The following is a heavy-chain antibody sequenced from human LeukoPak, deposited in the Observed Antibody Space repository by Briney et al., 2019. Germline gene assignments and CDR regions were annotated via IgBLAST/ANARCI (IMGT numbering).Heavy chain of an antibody. D-gene: IGHD2-21*02. CDR2: IYYSGGT. Sequence: SETLSLTCTVSGGSISSTNYYWGRIRQPPGKGLEWIGTIYYSGGTYNSPSLKSRVTISVDTSKNQFSLKMSSVTAADTAVYYCARVTYPGYVFDIWGQGTMVTVSS. CDR3: ARVTYPGYVFDI. J-gene: IGHJ3*02. CDR1: GGSISSTNYY. V-gene: IGHV4-39*07.